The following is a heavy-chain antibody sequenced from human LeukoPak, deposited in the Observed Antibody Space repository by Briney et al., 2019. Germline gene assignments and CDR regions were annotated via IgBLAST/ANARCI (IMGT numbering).Heavy chain of an antibody. CDR1: GFSFRRYA. D-gene: IGHD5-24*01. J-gene: IGHJ3*01. CDR2: ISGPGPST. Sequence: GGSLRLSCAASGFSFRRYAMNWVRQAPGRGLEWVAVISGPGPSTVYADSVKGRFAISRDNSKNTLFLQLDSLRVEDTAIYYCAKEEMPHAFDLWGQGTMVTVSS. V-gene: IGHV3-23*01. CDR3: AKEEMPHAFDL.